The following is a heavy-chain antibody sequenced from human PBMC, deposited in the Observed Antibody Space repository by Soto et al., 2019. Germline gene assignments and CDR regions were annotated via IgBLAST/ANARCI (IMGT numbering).Heavy chain of an antibody. D-gene: IGHD1-1*01. J-gene: IGHJ6*02. V-gene: IGHV3-13*01. CDR2: IGTAGDT. CDR3: AREAGYTFYYYGMDV. CDR1: GFTFSSYD. Sequence: VQLVESGGGLVQPGGSLRLSCAASGFTFSSYDMHWVRQATGKGLEWVSAIGTAGDTYYPGSVKGRFTISRENANNSLYLQMNSLRAEDTAVYYCAREAGYTFYYYGMDVWGQGTTVTVSS.